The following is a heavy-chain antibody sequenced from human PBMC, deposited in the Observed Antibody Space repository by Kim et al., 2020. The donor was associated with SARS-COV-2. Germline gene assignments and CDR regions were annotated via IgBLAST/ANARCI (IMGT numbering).Heavy chain of an antibody. CDR3: ARQDSSSWSDLLSWFDP. CDR1: GGSISSSSYY. Sequence: SETLSLTCTVSGGSISSSSYYWGWIRQPPGKGLEWIGSIYYSGSTYYNPSLKSRVTISVDTSKNQFSLKLSSVTAADTAVYYCARQDSSSWSDLLSWFDPWGQGTLVTVSS. J-gene: IGHJ5*02. V-gene: IGHV4-39*01. CDR2: IYYSGST. D-gene: IGHD6-13*01.